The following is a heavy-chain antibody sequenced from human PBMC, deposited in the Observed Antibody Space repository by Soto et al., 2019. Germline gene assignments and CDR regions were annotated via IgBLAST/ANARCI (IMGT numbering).Heavy chain of an antibody. V-gene: IGHV1-69*13. CDR3: ARDRVFGYYTRTNFDY. J-gene: IGHJ4*02. D-gene: IGHD3-3*01. CDR2: IIPIFGTA. Sequence: SVKVSCKASGGTFSSYAISWVRQAPGQGLEWMGGIIPIFGTANYAQKFQGRVTITADESTSTAYMELSSLRSEDTAVYYCARDRVFGYYTRTNFDYWGQGTLVTVSS. CDR1: GGTFSSYA.